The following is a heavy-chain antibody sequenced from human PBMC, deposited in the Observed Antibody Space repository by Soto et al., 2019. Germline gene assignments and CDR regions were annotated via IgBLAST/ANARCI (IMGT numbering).Heavy chain of an antibody. CDR2: IYHSGST. Sequence: QLQLQESGSGLVKPAQTLSLTCAVSGGSISSGGYSWSWIRQPPGKGLERIGYIYHSGSTYYNPSLKSRVTISVDRSKNQFSLKLSSVTAADTAVYYCGRARGGFLGSNGMDVWGQGTTVTVSS. V-gene: IGHV4-30-2*01. CDR3: GRARGGFLGSNGMDV. J-gene: IGHJ6*02. D-gene: IGHD3-3*01. CDR1: GGSISSGGYS.